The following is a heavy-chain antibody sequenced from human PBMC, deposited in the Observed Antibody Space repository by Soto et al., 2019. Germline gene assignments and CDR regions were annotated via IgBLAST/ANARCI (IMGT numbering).Heavy chain of an antibody. CDR3: ARDFVRDCGGDCYYYGMDV. J-gene: IGHJ6*02. V-gene: IGHV1-2*04. D-gene: IGHD2-21*01. Sequence: GASVKVSCKASGYTFTGYYMHWVLQAPGQGLEWMGWINPNSGGTNYAQKFQGWVTMTRDTSISTAYMELSRLRSDDTAVYYCARDFVRDCGGDCYYYGMDVWGQGTTVTVSS. CDR1: GYTFTGYY. CDR2: INPNSGGT.